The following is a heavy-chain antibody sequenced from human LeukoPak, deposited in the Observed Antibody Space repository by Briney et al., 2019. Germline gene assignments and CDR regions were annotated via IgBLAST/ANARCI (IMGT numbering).Heavy chain of an antibody. Sequence: GASVKVSCKTSGFTFTSYGISWVRQAPGQGLEWMGRIIPMFGTANYAQNSQGRVTITADKSTSTVYMELSSLRSEDTAVYYCAREPDLRDGYNFAWFDPWGQGTLVTVSS. CDR1: GFTFTSYG. V-gene: IGHV1-69*06. CDR3: AREPDLRDGYNFAWFDP. J-gene: IGHJ5*02. CDR2: IIPMFGTA. D-gene: IGHD5-24*01.